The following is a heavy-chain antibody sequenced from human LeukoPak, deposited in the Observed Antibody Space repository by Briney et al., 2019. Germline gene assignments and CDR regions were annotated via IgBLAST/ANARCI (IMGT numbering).Heavy chain of an antibody. Sequence: GGSLRLSCAASGFTFDDYAMHWVRHAPGKGLEWVSLISGDGGSTYYADSVKGRFTISRDNSKNSLYPQMNSLRTEDTALYYCAKSPFSSGFYFDYWGQGTLVTVSS. CDR2: ISGDGGST. V-gene: IGHV3-43*02. CDR3: AKSPFSSGFYFDY. CDR1: GFTFDDYA. D-gene: IGHD3-22*01. J-gene: IGHJ4*02.